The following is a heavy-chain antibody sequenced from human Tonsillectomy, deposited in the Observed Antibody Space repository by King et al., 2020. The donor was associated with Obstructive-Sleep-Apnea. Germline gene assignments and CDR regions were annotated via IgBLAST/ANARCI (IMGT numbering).Heavy chain of an antibody. CDR1: GFTFSNAW. CDR2: IKSKTDGGTT. Sequence: VQLVESGGGLVKPGGSLRLSCAASGFTFSNAWMSWVRQAPGKGLEWVGRIKSKTDGGTTDYAAPVKGRFTISRDDSKNTLYLQMNSLKTEDTAVYYCTSYSSGWAGEWWLQLPGSYWGQGTLVTVSS. J-gene: IGHJ4*02. CDR3: TSYSSGWAGEWWLQLPGSY. D-gene: IGHD6-19*01. V-gene: IGHV3-15*01.